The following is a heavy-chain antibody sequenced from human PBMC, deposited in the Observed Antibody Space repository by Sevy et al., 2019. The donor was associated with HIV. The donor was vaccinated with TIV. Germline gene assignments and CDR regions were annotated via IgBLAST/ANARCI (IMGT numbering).Heavy chain of an antibody. CDR1: GFTFNNYA. J-gene: IGHJ4*02. D-gene: IGHD3-22*01. V-gene: IGHV3-23*01. Sequence: GGSLRLSCAASGFTFNNYAMTWVRQAPGKGLEWVSAVSGGGDTTYYADSVKGRFTISRDNSKNTLYLQTNSLRAEDTAVYYCAKGGSTSGYYLNYFAYWGQRTLVTVSS. CDR3: AKGGSTSGYYLNYFAY. CDR2: VSGGGDTT.